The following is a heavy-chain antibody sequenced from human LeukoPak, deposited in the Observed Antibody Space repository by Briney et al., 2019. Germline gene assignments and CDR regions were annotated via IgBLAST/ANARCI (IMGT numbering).Heavy chain of an antibody. CDR2: IYHSGGA. CDR3: ARHGSYCFDS. J-gene: IGHJ4*02. V-gene: IGHV4-34*01. Sequence: SETLSLTCGVAGGSFSISYWSWIRQPPGKGLEWIGQIYHSGGANYNPSLRSRVTISIDTSKNQLSLRLSSVTAADTAVYYCARHGSYCFDSWGQGTLVTVSS. D-gene: IGHD3-10*01. CDR1: GGSFSISY.